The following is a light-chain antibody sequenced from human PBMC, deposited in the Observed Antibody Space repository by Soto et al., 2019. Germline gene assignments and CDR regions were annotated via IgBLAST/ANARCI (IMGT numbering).Light chain of an antibody. CDR2: QDT. Sequence: SYELTQPPSVSVSPGQTASITCSGDKLGDKYACWYQQKPDQSPVLVIYQDTKRPSGIPERFSGSNFGNTATLTISGTQAMDEADYYCQAWDSSTAVFGGGTKLTVL. CDR3: QAWDSSTAV. V-gene: IGLV3-1*01. CDR1: KLGDKY. J-gene: IGLJ3*02.